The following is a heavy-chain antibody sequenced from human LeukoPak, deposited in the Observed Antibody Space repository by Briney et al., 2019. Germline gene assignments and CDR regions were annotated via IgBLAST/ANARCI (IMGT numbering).Heavy chain of an antibody. J-gene: IGHJ6*03. D-gene: IGHD3-10*01. V-gene: IGHV1-8*03. Sequence: ASVKVSCKASGYTFTSYDINWVRQATGQGLEWMGWMNPNSGNTGYAQKFQGRVTITRNTSISTAYMELRSLRSDDTAVYYCAKDHSRGAPSWVASYYYYYCMDVWGKGTTVTVSS. CDR2: MNPNSGNT. CDR1: GYTFTSYD. CDR3: AKDHSRGAPSWVASYYYYYCMDV.